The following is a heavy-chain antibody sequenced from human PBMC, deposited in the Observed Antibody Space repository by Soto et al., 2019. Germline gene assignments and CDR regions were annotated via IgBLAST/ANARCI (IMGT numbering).Heavy chain of an antibody. J-gene: IGHJ4*02. CDR2: ISAYDGST. Sequence: QVQLVQSGAEVKKPGASVKVSCKASGYTFTSYGISWVRQAPGQGLEWMGGISAYDGSTNYAQKLQGRGPMTTDTYTRTAYMELRSLRSDDTAVYYCARVLDSSSWYGYWGQGTLVPVSS. CDR1: GYTFTSYG. D-gene: IGHD6-13*01. CDR3: ARVLDSSSWYGY. V-gene: IGHV1-18*01.